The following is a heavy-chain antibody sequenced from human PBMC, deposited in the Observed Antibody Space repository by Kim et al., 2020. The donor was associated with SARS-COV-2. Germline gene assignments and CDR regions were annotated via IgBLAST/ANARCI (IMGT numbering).Heavy chain of an antibody. Sequence: SETLSLTCTVSGGSISSYYWSWIRQPPGKGLEWIGYIYYSGSTNYNPSLKSRVTISVDTSKNQFSLKLSSGTAAETAVYYFARRSDNWKYHRNYYYYYM. D-gene: IGHD1-7*01. CDR1: GGSISSYY. CDR2: IYYSGST. V-gene: IGHV4-59*08. CDR3: ARRSDNWKYHRNYYYYYM. J-gene: IGHJ6*03.